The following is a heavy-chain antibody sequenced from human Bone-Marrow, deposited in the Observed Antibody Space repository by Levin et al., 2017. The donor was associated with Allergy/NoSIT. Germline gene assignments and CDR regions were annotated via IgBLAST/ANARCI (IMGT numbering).Heavy chain of an antibody. CDR1: GGSISGYY. D-gene: IGHD3-10*01. Sequence: SETLSLTCTVSGGSISGYYWSWVRQPPGKGLEWVGHIFYSGSTNYNPSLKSRVTISINTSKNQFSLNLTSVTAAATAFYYSARSVAGEFDYWGQGTLVTVSS. CDR2: IFYSGST. V-gene: IGHV4-59*01. CDR3: ARSVAGEFDY. J-gene: IGHJ4*02.